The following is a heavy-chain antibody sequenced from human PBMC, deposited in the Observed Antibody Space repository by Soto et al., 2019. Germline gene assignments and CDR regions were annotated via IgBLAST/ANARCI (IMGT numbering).Heavy chain of an antibody. CDR1: GGSSSSGGYY. CDR2: IYYSGST. D-gene: IGHD3-3*01. J-gene: IGHJ2*01. V-gene: IGHV4-31*03. Sequence: QVQLQESGPGLVKPSQTLSLTCTVSGGSSSSGGYYWSWIRQHPGKGLEWIGYIYYSGSTYYNPSLKSRVTISVDTSKNQFSLKLSSVTAADTAVYYCARGSYDFWSGYFYPWYFDLWGRGTLVTVSS. CDR3: ARGSYDFWSGYFYPWYFDL.